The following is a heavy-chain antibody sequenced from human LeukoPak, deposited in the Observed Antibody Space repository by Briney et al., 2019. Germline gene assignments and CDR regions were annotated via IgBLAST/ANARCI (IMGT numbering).Heavy chain of an antibody. CDR1: GGSISSYY. Sequence: SETLSLTCTVSGGSISSYYWSWIRQPPGKGLEWIGYIYFSGSTDYNPSLKSRVTISVDTSKNQFSLKLSSVTAADTAVYYCAARDGGSFSFDHWGQGTLVTVSS. J-gene: IGHJ4*02. CDR3: AARDGGSFSFDH. D-gene: IGHD1-26*01. CDR2: IYFSGST. V-gene: IGHV4-59*01.